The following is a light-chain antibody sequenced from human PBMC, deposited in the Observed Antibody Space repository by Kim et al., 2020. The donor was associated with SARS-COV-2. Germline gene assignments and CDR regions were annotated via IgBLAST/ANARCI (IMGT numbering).Light chain of an antibody. J-gene: IGKJ1*01. Sequence: SPGERATLSCRASQSIGSTLLAYHQQKPGPSRMLLIDGTFRRATSVPERFSGGGAGTVITLTISILAPEDFAVYCCQQYDSSSWTFGQGTKVDIK. CDR3: QQYDSSSWT. CDR2: GTF. V-gene: IGKV3-20*01. CDR1: QSIGSTL.